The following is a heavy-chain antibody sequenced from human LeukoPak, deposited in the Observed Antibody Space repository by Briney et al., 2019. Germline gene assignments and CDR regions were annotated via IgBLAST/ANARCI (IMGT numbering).Heavy chain of an antibody. CDR3: ARAHSYSTSSLPGY. V-gene: IGHV7-4-1*02. J-gene: IGHJ4*02. D-gene: IGHD6-6*01. CDR1: GYTFISYV. CDR2: INTNTGNP. Sequence: ASVKVSCKASGYTFISYVMTWVRQAPGQGLEWMGWINTNTGNPTYAQGFTGRFVFSLDTSVSTAYLQISSLKAEDTAVYYCARAHSYSTSSLPGYWGQGTLVTVSS.